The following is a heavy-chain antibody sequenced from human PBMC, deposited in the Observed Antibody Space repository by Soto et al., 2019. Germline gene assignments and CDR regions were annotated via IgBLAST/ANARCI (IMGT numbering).Heavy chain of an antibody. J-gene: IGHJ6*03. Sequence: SEPLSLTWTVSGGSISSGGYYWSWIRQNPGKGLEWIGYIYYSGSTYYNPSLKSRVTISVDTSKNQFSLKLSSVTAADTAVYYCSRDACSSTSCYFNYYYMDVWGKGTTVTVSS. CDR2: IYYSGST. D-gene: IGHD2-2*01. CDR3: SRDACSSTSCYFNYYYMDV. CDR1: GGSISSGGYY. V-gene: IGHV4-31*02.